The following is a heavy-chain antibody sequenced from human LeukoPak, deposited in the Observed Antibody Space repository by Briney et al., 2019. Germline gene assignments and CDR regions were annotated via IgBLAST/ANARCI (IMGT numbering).Heavy chain of an antibody. Sequence: GGSLRLSCTASGFTFSTYSMNWVRQAPGKGLEWVASISDRGTYIYYADPVKGRFTISRDNAKNSLYLQMNSLRAEDTAVYYCANHLACGSTSCPPFDSWGQGTLVTVSS. D-gene: IGHD2-2*01. CDR3: ANHLACGSTSCPPFDS. J-gene: IGHJ4*02. CDR2: ISDRGTYI. V-gene: IGHV3-21*01. CDR1: GFTFSTYS.